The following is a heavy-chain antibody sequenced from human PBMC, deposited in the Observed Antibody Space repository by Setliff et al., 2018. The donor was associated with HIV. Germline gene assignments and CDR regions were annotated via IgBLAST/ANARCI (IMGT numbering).Heavy chain of an antibody. J-gene: IGHJ3*02. Sequence: ASVKVSCKASGYSFTDYYIHWVRQAPGQGLEWMGRINPNNGGTNYVQRFRGRITMTRDTSISTAYLDLNRLRSDDTAVYYCAREYDVLTGYYISAFDIWGQGTMVTVSS. CDR3: AREYDVLTGYYISAFDI. D-gene: IGHD3-9*01. CDR2: INPNNGGT. V-gene: IGHV1-2*06. CDR1: GYSFTDYY.